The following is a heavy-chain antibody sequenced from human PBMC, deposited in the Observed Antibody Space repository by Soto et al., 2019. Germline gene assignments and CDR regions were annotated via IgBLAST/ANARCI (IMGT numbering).Heavy chain of an antibody. CDR1: GFTFSSYA. D-gene: IGHD2-2*01. J-gene: IGHJ6*02. Sequence: GGSLRLSCAASGFTFSSYAMSWVRQAPGKGLEWVSAISGSGGSTYYADSVKGRFTISRDNSKNTLYLQMNSLRAEDTAVYYCAKGRTSWNYYYGMDVWGQGTTVTVSS. CDR2: ISGSGGST. CDR3: AKGRTSWNYYYGMDV. V-gene: IGHV3-23*01.